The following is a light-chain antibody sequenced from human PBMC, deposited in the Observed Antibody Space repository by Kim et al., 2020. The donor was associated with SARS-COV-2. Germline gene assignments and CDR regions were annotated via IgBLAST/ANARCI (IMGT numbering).Light chain of an antibody. Sequence: QPVLTQPPSASASLGASVTLTCTLSSGYSTYKVDWYQQRPGMGPRFVMRVGTGGVVGFKGDGIPDRFSVLGSGLIRNLTINNIQEEDESDYHCGTDHSNGNDFMWVFGGGTQLTVL. J-gene: IGLJ3*02. CDR3: GTDHSNGNDFMWV. V-gene: IGLV9-49*01. CDR2: VGTGGVVG. CDR1: SGYSTYK.